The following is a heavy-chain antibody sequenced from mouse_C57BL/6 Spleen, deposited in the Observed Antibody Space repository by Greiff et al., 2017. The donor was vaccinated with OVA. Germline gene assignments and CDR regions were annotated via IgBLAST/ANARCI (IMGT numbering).Heavy chain of an antibody. Sequence: EVQLVESEGGLVQPGSSMKLSCTASGFTFSDYYMAWVRQVPEKGLEWVANINYDGSSTYYLDSLKSRFIISSDNAKNHLYLQMSSLKSEDTATYYCARDRGSLWYFDVWGTGTTVTVSS. V-gene: IGHV5-16*01. CDR2: INYDGSST. CDR3: ARDRGSLWYFDV. D-gene: IGHD1-1*01. CDR1: GFTFSDYY. J-gene: IGHJ1*03.